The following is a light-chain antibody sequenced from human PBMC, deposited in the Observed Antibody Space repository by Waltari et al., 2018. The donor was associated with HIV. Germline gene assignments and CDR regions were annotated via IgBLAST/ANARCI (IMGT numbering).Light chain of an antibody. V-gene: IGLV2-23*01. CDR1: SNDVGTYNL. Sequence: GSPGHSITISCTGTSNDVGTYNLVSWYQHHPGKAPRVIIYEDTKRPSGISSRFSGSKSGNTASLTISGLLPEDEAYYYCYSYAGHSTYVFGSGTKVFVL. CDR3: YSYAGHSTYV. J-gene: IGLJ1*01. CDR2: EDT.